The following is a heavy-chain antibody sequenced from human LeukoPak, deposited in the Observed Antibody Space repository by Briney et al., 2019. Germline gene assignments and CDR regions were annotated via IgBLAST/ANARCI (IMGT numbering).Heavy chain of an antibody. CDR1: GFTFTSSA. J-gene: IGHJ5*02. CDR3: AAVRHIAADGLLTWFDP. CDR2: IVVGSGNT. Sequence: AASVKVSCKASGFTFTSSAVQWVRQARGQRLEWIGWIVVGSGNTNYAQKFQERVTITRDMSTSTAYMEVSGLRSEDTAVYYCAAVRHIAADGLLTWFDPWGQGTPVIVSS. V-gene: IGHV1-58*01. D-gene: IGHD6-13*01.